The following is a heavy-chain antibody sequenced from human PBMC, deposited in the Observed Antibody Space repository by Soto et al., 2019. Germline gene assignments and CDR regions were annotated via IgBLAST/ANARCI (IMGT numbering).Heavy chain of an antibody. CDR3: AKPGLVGGVIVGSYFDY. V-gene: IGHV3-23*01. Sequence: EVQLLESGGGLVQPGGSLRLSCAASGFTFSSYAMSWVRQAPGKGLEWVSAISGSGGSTYYADSVKGRFTISRDNSKNTLYLQMNCLRAEDTAVYYCAKPGLVGGVIVGSYFDYWGQGTLVTVSS. D-gene: IGHD3-16*02. CDR2: ISGSGGST. J-gene: IGHJ4*02. CDR1: GFTFSSYA.